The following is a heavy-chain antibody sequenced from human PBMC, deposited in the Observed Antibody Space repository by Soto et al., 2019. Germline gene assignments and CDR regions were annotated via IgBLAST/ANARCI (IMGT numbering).Heavy chain of an antibody. J-gene: IGHJ5*02. CDR3: AADLNDILTGSRYNWFDP. V-gene: IGHV1-58*01. D-gene: IGHD3-9*01. CDR1: GFTFTSSA. Sequence: GASVKVSCKASGFTFTSSAVQWVRQARGQRLEWIGWIVVGSGNTNYAQKFQERVTITRDMSTSTAYMELSSLRSEDTAVYYCAADLNDILTGSRYNWFDPWGQGTLVTVSS. CDR2: IVVGSGNT.